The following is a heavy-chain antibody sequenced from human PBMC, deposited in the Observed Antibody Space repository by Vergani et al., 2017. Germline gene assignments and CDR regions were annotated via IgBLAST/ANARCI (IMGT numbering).Heavy chain of an antibody. V-gene: IGHV4-39*01. D-gene: IGHD2-2*01. CDR1: GGSISSSSYY. Sequence: QLQLQESGPGLVKPSETLDLTCTVSGGSISSSSYYWGWIRQPPGKGLEWIGRLYYSGSTYYNPSLKSRVTISVDTSKNKFSLKLSSVTAADTAVYYCARXVVPAGGKDNWFDPWGQGTLVTVSS. CDR3: ARXVVPAGGKDNWFDP. CDR2: LYYSGST. J-gene: IGHJ5*02.